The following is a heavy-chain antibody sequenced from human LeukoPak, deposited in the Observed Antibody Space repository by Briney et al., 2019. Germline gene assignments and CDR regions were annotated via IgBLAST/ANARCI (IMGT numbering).Heavy chain of an antibody. Sequence: SETLSLTRTVSGGSISSYYWSWIRQPPGKGLEWIGYIYYSGSTNYNPSLKSRVTISVDTSKNQFSLKLSSVTAADTAVYYCARRCSGGSCFAGYYYMDVWGKGTTVTVSS. CDR1: GGSISSYY. J-gene: IGHJ6*03. V-gene: IGHV4-59*01. CDR2: IYYSGST. D-gene: IGHD2-15*01. CDR3: ARRCSGGSCFAGYYYMDV.